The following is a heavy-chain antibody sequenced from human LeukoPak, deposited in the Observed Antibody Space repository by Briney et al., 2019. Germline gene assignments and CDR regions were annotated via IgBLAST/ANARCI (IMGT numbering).Heavy chain of an antibody. Sequence: GGSLRLSCAASGFTFSSYSMNWVRQAPGKGLEWVSSISSSSSYIYYADSVKGRFTISRDNSKNTLYLQMNSLRAEDTAVYYCAKERVVFLAEEDYWGQGTLVTVSS. J-gene: IGHJ4*02. CDR2: ISSSSSYI. CDR1: GFTFSSYS. D-gene: IGHD2-15*01. V-gene: IGHV3-21*04. CDR3: AKERVVFLAEEDY.